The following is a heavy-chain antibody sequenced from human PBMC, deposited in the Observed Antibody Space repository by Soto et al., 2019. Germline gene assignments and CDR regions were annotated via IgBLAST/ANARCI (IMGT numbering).Heavy chain of an antibody. CDR3: ARAPQPAAIHDAGYYYYGMDV. CDR2: SIPIFGTA. Sequence: SVKVSCKASGGTFSSYAISWVRQAPGQGLEWMGGSIPIFGTANYAQKFQGRVTITADESTSTAYMELSSLRSEDTAVYYCARAPQPAAIHDAGYYYYGMDVWGQGTTVTV. CDR1: GGTFSSYA. V-gene: IGHV1-69*13. D-gene: IGHD2-2*02. J-gene: IGHJ6*02.